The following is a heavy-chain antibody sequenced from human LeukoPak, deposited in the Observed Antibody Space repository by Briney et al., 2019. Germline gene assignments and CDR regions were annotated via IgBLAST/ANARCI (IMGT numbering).Heavy chain of an antibody. V-gene: IGHV1-46*01. CDR1: GNTFISHH. CDR2: INPSSSGT. J-gene: IGHJ4*02. D-gene: IGHD3-3*01. CDR3: ARAAYYDFWSGYYTGRPRSREFGY. Sequence: GASVKVSCKASGNTFISHHMHWMRQAPGQGLEWMGIINPSSSGTGYAQKLQGRVIMTRDTSTSTVYMELSSLRSEDTAVYYCARAAYYDFWSGYYTGRPRSREFGYWGQGTLVTVSS.